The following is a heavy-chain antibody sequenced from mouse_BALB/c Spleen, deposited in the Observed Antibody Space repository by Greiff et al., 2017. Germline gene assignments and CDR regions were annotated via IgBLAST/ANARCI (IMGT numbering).Heavy chain of an antibody. CDR3: ASDSSGLAWFAY. V-gene: IGHV14-3*02. CDR1: GFNIKDTY. Sequence: VQLKESGAELVKPGASVKLSCTASGFNIKDTYMHWVKQRPEQGLEWIGRIDPANGNTKYDPKFQGKATITADTSSNTAYLQLSSLTSEDTAVYYCASDSSGLAWFAYWGQGTLVTVSA. J-gene: IGHJ3*01. D-gene: IGHD3-2*01. CDR2: IDPANGNT.